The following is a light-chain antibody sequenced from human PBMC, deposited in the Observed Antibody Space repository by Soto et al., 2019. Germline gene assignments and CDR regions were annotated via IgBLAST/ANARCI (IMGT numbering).Light chain of an antibody. Sequence: DIQMTQSPSTLSASVGDRVTITCRASQSVGRSLAWNQQQPGKAPKLLIYGVSTLESGVPSRFSGFGSGTEFTLSISSLQPGDFGTYYCQQFYKGLTFGQGTRV. CDR2: GVS. CDR3: QQFYKGLT. V-gene: IGKV1-5*01. J-gene: IGKJ1*01. CDR1: QSVGRS.